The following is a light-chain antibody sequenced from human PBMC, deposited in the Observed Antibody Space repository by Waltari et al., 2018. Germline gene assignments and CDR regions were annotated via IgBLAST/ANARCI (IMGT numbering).Light chain of an antibody. CDR2: GAS. CDR1: QSVSSSY. Sequence: IVLTQSPGPLSLSPGERATLSFRASQSVSSSYLAWYQQKPGQAPRLLIYGASSRATGIPDRFSGSGSGTDFTLTISRLEPEDFAVYYCQQYGSSPPWTFGQGTKVEIK. CDR3: QQYGSSPPWT. J-gene: IGKJ1*01. V-gene: IGKV3-20*01.